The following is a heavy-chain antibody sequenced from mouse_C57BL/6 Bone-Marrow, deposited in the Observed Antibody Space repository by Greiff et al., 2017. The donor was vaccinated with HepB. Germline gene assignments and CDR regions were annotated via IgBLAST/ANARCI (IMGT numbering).Heavy chain of an antibody. CDR1: GFTFSSYG. J-gene: IGHJ2*01. Sequence: EVQLVESGGDLVKPGGSLKLSCAASGFTFSSYGMSWVRQTPDKRLEWVATISNGGSYTYYPDSVKGRFTISRDNAKNTLYLQMSSLNSEDTAMYYCARRLLRYFDYWGQGTTLTVAS. CDR2: ISNGGSYT. CDR3: ARRLLRYFDY. V-gene: IGHV5-6*01. D-gene: IGHD1-1*01.